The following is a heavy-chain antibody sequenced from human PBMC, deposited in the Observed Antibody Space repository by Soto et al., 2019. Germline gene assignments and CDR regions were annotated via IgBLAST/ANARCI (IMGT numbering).Heavy chain of an antibody. CDR2: IYYSGST. Sequence: SETLSLTCTVSGGSISSYYWSWIRQPPGKGLEWIGYIYYSGSTNYNPSLKSRVTISVDTSKNQFSLKLSSVTAADTAVYYCARDRGERWLQLRWFDPWGQGTLVTVSS. CDR1: GGSISSYY. D-gene: IGHD5-12*01. V-gene: IGHV4-59*01. CDR3: ARDRGERWLQLRWFDP. J-gene: IGHJ5*02.